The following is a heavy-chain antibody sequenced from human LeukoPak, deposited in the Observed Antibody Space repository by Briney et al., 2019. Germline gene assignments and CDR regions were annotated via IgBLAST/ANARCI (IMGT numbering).Heavy chain of an antibody. D-gene: IGHD2-2*02. Sequence: GGSLRLSCAASGFTVSNNYMSWVRQAPGKGLEWVSVTYAGGSTYYADSVKGRFTISRDNSKNTLYLQMNSLRAEDTAVYYCVRDNPPDCSSTSCYKGFYYYYMDVWGKGTTVTVSS. CDR2: TYAGGST. CDR1: GFTVSNNY. J-gene: IGHJ6*03. V-gene: IGHV3-66*02. CDR3: VRDNPPDCSSTSCYKGFYYYYMDV.